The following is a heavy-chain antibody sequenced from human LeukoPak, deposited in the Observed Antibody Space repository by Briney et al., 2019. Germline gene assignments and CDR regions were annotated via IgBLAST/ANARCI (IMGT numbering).Heavy chain of an antibody. Sequence: PGGSLRLSCGASGFTISSYAMSWVRQTPGRGLEWVAGVSPSGGRTIYADSAEGRFTISRDNSKNTLYLQMNSLRAEDTAVYYCARAPGVGGFPDTRYDSSGLDYWGQGTLVTVSS. V-gene: IGHV3-23*01. J-gene: IGHJ4*02. D-gene: IGHD3-22*01. CDR3: ARAPGVGGFPDTRYDSSGLDY. CDR2: VSPSGGRT. CDR1: GFTISSYA.